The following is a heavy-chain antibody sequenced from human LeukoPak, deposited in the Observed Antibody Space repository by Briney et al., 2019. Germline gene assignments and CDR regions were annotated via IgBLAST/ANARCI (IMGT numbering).Heavy chain of an antibody. J-gene: IGHJ4*02. V-gene: IGHV3-74*01. D-gene: IGHD3-10*01. CDR3: AKDIMVRGFSDY. CDR1: GLTFSDYW. Sequence: GGSLRLSCAASGLTFSDYWMHWVRQAPGKGLVWVSRINSDGSYTGYADSVKGRFAISRDNAKNTLYLQMNSLRAEDTAVYYCAKDIMVRGFSDYWGQGTLVTVSS. CDR2: INSDGSYT.